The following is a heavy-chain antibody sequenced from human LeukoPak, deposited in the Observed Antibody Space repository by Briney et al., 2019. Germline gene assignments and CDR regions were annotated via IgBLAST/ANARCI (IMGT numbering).Heavy chain of an antibody. Sequence: GGSLRLSCAASGFTFSSYSMNWVRQAPGKGLEWVSYISSSSSTIYYADSVKGRFTISRDNAKNSLYLQMNSLRAEDTAVYYCALIRQPRRRSYCYYYMDVWGKGTTVTVSS. CDR2: ISSSSSTI. CDR1: GFTFSSYS. CDR3: ALIRQPRRRSYCYYYMDV. V-gene: IGHV3-48*04. J-gene: IGHJ6*03. D-gene: IGHD3-22*01.